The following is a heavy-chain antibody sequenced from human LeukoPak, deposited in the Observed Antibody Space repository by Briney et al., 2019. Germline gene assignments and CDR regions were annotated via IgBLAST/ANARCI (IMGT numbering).Heavy chain of an antibody. CDR1: GASISGYY. D-gene: IGHD5-18*01. Sequence: PSETLSLTCRVSGASISGYYWSWIRQPPGKGLEWIGHMYYSGGTTYNPSLKSRVSISLDTSKKHFSLKLSSVTAADTAVYYCARPQGYTFGYVHYWGQGTLVTVSS. CDR3: ARPQGYTFGYVHY. V-gene: IGHV4-59*01. CDR2: MYYSGGT. J-gene: IGHJ4*02.